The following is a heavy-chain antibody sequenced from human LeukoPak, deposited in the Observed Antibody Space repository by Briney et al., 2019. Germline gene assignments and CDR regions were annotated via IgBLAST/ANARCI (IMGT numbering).Heavy chain of an antibody. J-gene: IGHJ3*02. Sequence: SETLSLTCTVSGGSISSSSYYWGWIRQPPGKGLEWIGSIYYSGSTYYNPSLKSRVTISVDTSKNQFSLKLSSVTAADTAVYYCARGTLLYADSPDAFDMWGQGTMVTVSS. V-gene: IGHV4-39*01. CDR2: IYYSGST. CDR3: ARGTLLYADSPDAFDM. CDR1: GGSISSSSYY. D-gene: IGHD4-17*01.